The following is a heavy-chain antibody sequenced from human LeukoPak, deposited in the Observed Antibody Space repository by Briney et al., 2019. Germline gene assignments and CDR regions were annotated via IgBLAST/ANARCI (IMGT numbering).Heavy chain of an antibody. CDR1: GFTFSSYE. Sequence: GGSLRLSCAASGFTFSSYEMNWVRQAPGKGLEWVSYISSSGSTIYYADSVKGRFTISRDNTKNSLYLQMNSLTAGDTAVYYCARDGGVSRNYYGNAVGSWFDSWGQGTQVTVSS. CDR3: ARDGGVSRNYYGNAVGSWFDS. CDR2: ISSSGSTI. V-gene: IGHV3-48*03. D-gene: IGHD1-26*01. J-gene: IGHJ5*01.